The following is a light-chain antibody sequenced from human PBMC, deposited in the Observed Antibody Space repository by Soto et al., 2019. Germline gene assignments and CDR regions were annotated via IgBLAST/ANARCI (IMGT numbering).Light chain of an antibody. V-gene: IGKV1-5*03. CDR3: QQYETYSWT. J-gene: IGKJ1*01. CDR2: KAS. Sequence: DIQMTQSPSTLSASVGDGVTITCRASQTIGSWLAWYQQKPGKAPKLLIYKASTLKSGVPSRFSGSGSGTEFTLTISSLQPDDFATYHCQQYETYSWTFGQGTKVDIK. CDR1: QTIGSW.